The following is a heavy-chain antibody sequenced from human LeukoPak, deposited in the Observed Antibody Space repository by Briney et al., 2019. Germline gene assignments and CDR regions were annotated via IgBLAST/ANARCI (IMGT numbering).Heavy chain of an antibody. CDR1: GGSISSSSYY. D-gene: IGHD3-22*01. CDR3: ARDEGAGYYYDSSGYYNY. CDR2: IYYSGST. V-gene: IGHV4-39*07. Sequence: TASETLSLTCTVSGGSISSSSYYWGWIRQPPGKGLEWIGSIYYSGSTYYNPSLKSRVTISVDTSKNQFSLKLSSVTAADTAVYYCARDEGAGYYYDSSGYYNYWGQGTLVTVSS. J-gene: IGHJ4*02.